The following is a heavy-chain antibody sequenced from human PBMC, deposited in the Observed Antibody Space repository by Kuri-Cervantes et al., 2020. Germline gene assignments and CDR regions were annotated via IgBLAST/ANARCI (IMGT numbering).Heavy chain of an antibody. V-gene: IGHV1-8*01. D-gene: IGHD3-10*01. CDR2: ISAYNGNT. J-gene: IGHJ4*02. CDR1: GYTFTSYD. Sequence: ASVKVSCKASGYTFTSYDINWVRQAPGQGLEWMGWISAYNGNTNYAQKFQGRVTMTRNTSISTAYMELSSLRSEDTAVYYCARAYTYYYYYGSGAYYFDYWGQGTLVTVSS. CDR3: ARAYTYYYYYGSGAYYFDY.